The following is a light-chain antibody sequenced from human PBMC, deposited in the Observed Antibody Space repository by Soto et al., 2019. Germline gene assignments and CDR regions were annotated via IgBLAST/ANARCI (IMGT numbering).Light chain of an antibody. J-gene: IGLJ2*01. Sequence: QSVLTQPPSASTTPGQRVTISCSGSSSNIGSNTVNWYQQLPGTAPKLLIYNNNQRPSGVPDRISGSKSATSASLAISGLQSEDEADYYCAAWDYSLNGVLFGGGTKLTVL. CDR2: NNN. CDR3: AAWDYSLNGVL. CDR1: SSNIGSNT. V-gene: IGLV1-44*01.